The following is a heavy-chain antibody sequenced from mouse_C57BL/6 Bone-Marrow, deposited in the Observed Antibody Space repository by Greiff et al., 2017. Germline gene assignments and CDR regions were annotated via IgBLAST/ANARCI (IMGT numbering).Heavy chain of an antibody. Sequence: VQLQQSGAELARPGASVKLSCKASGYTFTSYGISWVKQRTGQGLEWIGEIYPRSGNTYYNEQFKGKATLTADKSSSTAYMELRSLTSEDSAVYFCAYYRGYYAMDYWGQGTSVTVSS. CDR1: GYTFTSYG. V-gene: IGHV1-81*01. D-gene: IGHD1-1*01. CDR2: IYPRSGNT. J-gene: IGHJ4*01. CDR3: AYYRGYYAMDY.